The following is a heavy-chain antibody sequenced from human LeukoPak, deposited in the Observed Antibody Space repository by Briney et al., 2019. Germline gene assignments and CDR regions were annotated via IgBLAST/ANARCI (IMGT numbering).Heavy chain of an antibody. CDR1: GGSISSGDYY. CDR3: ARGDKITIFGAPLFDY. V-gene: IGHV4-30-4*01. CDR2: IYYSGST. Sequence: PSETLSLTCTVSGGSISSGDYYWSWVRQPPGKGLEWIVYIYYSGSTYYNPSLKSRVTISVDTSKNQFSLKLSSVTAADTAVYYCARGDKITIFGAPLFDYWGQGTLVTVSS. D-gene: IGHD3-3*01. J-gene: IGHJ4*02.